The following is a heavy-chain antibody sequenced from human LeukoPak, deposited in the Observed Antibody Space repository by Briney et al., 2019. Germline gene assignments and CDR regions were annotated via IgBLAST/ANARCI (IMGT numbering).Heavy chain of an antibody. Sequence: SETLSLTCAVYGGSFSGYYWSWIRQPPGKGLEWIGEINHSGSTNYNPSLKSRVTISVDTSKNQFSLKLSSVTAADTAVYYCARAARITMVRGVPPWGQGTLVTVSS. CDR2: INHSGST. J-gene: IGHJ5*02. CDR1: GGSFSGYY. V-gene: IGHV4-34*01. D-gene: IGHD3-10*01. CDR3: ARAARITMVRGVPP.